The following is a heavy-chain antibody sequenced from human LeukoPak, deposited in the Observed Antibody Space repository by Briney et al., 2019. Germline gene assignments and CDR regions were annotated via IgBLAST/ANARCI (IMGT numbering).Heavy chain of an antibody. CDR3: ARASGNSDY. J-gene: IGHJ4*02. V-gene: IGHV4-38-2*01. CDR1: GYSISSGYY. CDR2: IYHSGST. Sequence: SETLSLTCAVSGYSISSGYYWGWIRQPPGKGLEWIGSIYHSGSTYYNPSLKSRVTISVDTSKNQFSLKLSSVTAADTAVYYCARASGNSDYWGQGTLVTVSS. D-gene: IGHD4-23*01.